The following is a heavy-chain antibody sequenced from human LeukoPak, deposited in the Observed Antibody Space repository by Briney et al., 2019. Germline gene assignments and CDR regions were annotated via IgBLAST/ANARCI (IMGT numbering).Heavy chain of an antibody. CDR2: MNPNSGNT. CDR1: GYTFTSYD. Sequence: GASVKVSCKASGYTFTSYDINWVRQATGQGLEWMGWMNPNSGNTGYAQNFQGRVTITRDTSIRTAYMELSSLTSDDTAVYYCARVYGYCSSTSCPRQPLPLGYWGQGTLVTVSS. CDR3: ARVYGYCSSTSCPRQPLPLGY. V-gene: IGHV1-8*03. D-gene: IGHD2-2*03. J-gene: IGHJ4*02.